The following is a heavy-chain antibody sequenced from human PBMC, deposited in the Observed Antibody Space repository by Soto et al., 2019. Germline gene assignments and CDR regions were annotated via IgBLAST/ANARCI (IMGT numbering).Heavy chain of an antibody. D-gene: IGHD2-15*01. Sequence: PGGSLRLSCAASGFTVSSKYMSWVRQAPGKGLEWVSLIQSGGPTYYADSVKGRFTISRYTSENTVHLQMDSLRAEDTAVYYCARDNVLCDGGRCYGVPLDVGGKGTTVTVPS. CDR1: GFTVSSKY. J-gene: IGHJ6*04. CDR3: ARDNVLCDGGRCYGVPLDV. CDR2: IQSGGPT. V-gene: IGHV3-66*01.